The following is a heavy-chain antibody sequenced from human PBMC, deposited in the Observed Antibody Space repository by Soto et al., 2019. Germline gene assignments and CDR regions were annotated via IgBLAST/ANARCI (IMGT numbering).Heavy chain of an antibody. V-gene: IGHV4-30-4*01. CDR2: ISSSGSS. D-gene: IGHD2-21*02. CDR3: ARRAYCGADCYSVYFDS. CDR1: GGSVSSSDYY. J-gene: IGHJ4*02. Sequence: QVQLQESGPGLVKPSQTLPLTCIVSGGSVSSSDYYWTWIRQPPGKGLAWIGYISSSGSSSYNPSLKIRVTMSVDTSRNQYSQRLRSVTDADTAMYYCARRAYCGADCYSVYFDSWGQGPLVTVSA.